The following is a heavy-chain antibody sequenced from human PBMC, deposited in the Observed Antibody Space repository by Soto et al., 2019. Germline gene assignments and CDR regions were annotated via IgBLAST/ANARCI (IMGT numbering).Heavy chain of an antibody. D-gene: IGHD6-13*01. Sequence: GGSLRLSCAASGFTFSSYGMHWVRQAPGKGLEWVAVISYDGSNKYYADSVKGRFTISRGNSKNTLYLQMNSLRAEDTAVYYCAKDPYEGYSSSWSLGWFDPWGQGTLVTVSS. J-gene: IGHJ5*02. CDR3: AKDPYEGYSSSWSLGWFDP. V-gene: IGHV3-30*18. CDR1: GFTFSSYG. CDR2: ISYDGSNK.